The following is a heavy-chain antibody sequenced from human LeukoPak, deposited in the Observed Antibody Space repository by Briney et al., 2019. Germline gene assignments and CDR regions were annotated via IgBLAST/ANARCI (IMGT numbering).Heavy chain of an antibody. CDR2: IYYSGST. Sequence: SETLSLTCTVSGGSISSYYWSWIRQPPGKGLEWIGYIYYSGSTNYNPSLKSRVTISVDTSKNQFSLKLSSVTAADTAVYYCARGYDSSGLGGYWGQGTLVTVSS. CDR3: ARGYDSSGLGGY. J-gene: IGHJ4*02. D-gene: IGHD3-22*01. V-gene: IGHV4-59*01. CDR1: GGSISSYY.